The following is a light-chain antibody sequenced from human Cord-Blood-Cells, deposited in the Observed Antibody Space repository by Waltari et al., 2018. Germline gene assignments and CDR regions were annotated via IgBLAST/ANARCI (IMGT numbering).Light chain of an antibody. CDR3: QQYYSYPLT. J-gene: IGKJ4*01. CDR1: QGISSY. V-gene: IGKV1-8*01. CDR2: AAS. Sequence: AIRMTQSPSSFSASTGDSVTITCRASQGISSYLAWYQQKPGKAPKLLIYAASTLQSGVPSRFSGSGSGTDFTLTISCLQSEDFATYYRQQYYSYPLTFGGGTKVEIK.